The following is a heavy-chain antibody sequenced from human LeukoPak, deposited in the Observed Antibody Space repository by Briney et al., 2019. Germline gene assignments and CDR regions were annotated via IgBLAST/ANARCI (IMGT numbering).Heavy chain of an antibody. J-gene: IGHJ5*02. V-gene: IGHV3-23*01. CDR1: GFTFTNYA. Sequence: GGSLRLSCAASGFTFTNYAMTWVRQAPGRGLEWVSAISSSGTRTHYADSVKGRFTISRDNSKNTLFLHMNHLRPEDTAVYYCANGAPYSSSLSNWFDPWGQGTLVTVSS. D-gene: IGHD6-6*01. CDR2: ISSSGTRT. CDR3: ANGAPYSSSLSNWFDP.